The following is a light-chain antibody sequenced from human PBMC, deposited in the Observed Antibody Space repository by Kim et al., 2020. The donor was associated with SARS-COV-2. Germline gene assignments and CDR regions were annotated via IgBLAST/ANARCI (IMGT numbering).Light chain of an antibody. J-gene: IGKJ4*01. V-gene: IGKV3-20*01. CDR1: QSVSSNF. CDR2: GAS. CDR3: QQYGNSPLT. Sequence: SPGERATLSSRASQSVSSNFLAWYQQKPGQAPRLLIYGASSRATGIPDRFSGSGSGTDFTLTISRLEPEDFAVYYCQQYGNSPLTFGGGTKVDIK.